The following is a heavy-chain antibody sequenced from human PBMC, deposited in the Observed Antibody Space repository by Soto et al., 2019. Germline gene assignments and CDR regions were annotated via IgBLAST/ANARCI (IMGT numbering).Heavy chain of an antibody. Sequence: QVQLVQSGAEVKKPGASVKVSCKASGYTFTSYAMHWVRQAPGQRLEWMGWINAGNGNTKYSQKFQGRVTITRDTSASTAYMEPSSLRSEDTAVYYCAREEEEQLFIYYYYGMDVWGQGTTVTVSS. D-gene: IGHD6-6*01. V-gene: IGHV1-3*01. CDR1: GYTFTSYA. CDR2: INAGNGNT. J-gene: IGHJ6*02. CDR3: AREEEEQLFIYYYYGMDV.